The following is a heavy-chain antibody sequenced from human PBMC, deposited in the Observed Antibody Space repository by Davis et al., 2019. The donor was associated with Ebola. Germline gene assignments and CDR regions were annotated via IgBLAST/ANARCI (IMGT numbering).Heavy chain of an antibody. Sequence: GESLKISCAASGFTFSSYAMSWVRQAPGKGLEWVSAISGSGGSTYYADSVKGRFTISRDNSKNTLYLQMNSLRAEDTAVYYCAKGARTYYYYYMDVWGKGTTVTVSS. D-gene: IGHD5-12*01. J-gene: IGHJ6*03. V-gene: IGHV3-23*01. CDR1: GFTFSSYA. CDR2: ISGSGGST. CDR3: AKGARTYYYYYMDV.